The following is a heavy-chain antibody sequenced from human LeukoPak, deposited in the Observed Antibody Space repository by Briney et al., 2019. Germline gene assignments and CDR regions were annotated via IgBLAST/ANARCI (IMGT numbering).Heavy chain of an antibody. D-gene: IGHD1-26*01. Sequence: GESLKISCKGSGYSFTSYWIGWVRQMPGKGLEWMGIIYPGDSDTRYSPSFQGQVTISADKSISTAYLQWSSLKASDTAMYYCARPPTPLIVGATPYYFDYWGQGTLVTVSS. CDR1: GYSFTSYW. V-gene: IGHV5-51*01. J-gene: IGHJ4*02. CDR2: IYPGDSDT. CDR3: ARPPTPLIVGATPYYFDY.